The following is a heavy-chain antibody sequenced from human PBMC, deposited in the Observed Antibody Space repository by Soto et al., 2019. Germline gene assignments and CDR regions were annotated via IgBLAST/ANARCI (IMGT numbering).Heavy chain of an antibody. CDR1: GFTFGDYA. J-gene: IGHJ6*02. Sequence: LRLSCAASGFTFGDYAMSWFRQAPGKGLERVGFIRSKAYGGTTEYAASVKGRFTISRDDSKSIAYLQMNSLKTEDTAVYYCTREKRPSLRFLEWSQYYYYGMDVWGQGTTVTVSS. D-gene: IGHD3-3*01. V-gene: IGHV3-49*03. CDR3: TREKRPSLRFLEWSQYYYYGMDV. CDR2: IRSKAYGGTT.